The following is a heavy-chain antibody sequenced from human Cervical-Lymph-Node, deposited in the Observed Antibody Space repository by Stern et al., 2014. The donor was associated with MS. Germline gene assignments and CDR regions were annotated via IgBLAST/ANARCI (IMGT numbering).Heavy chain of an antibody. D-gene: IGHD2/OR15-2a*01. J-gene: IGHJ3*02. V-gene: IGHV3-7*01. Sequence: EVQLVQSGGGLVQPGGSLRLSCEAYGFTFSSYWMSWVRQAPGKGLAWVANIKEDGAEIYYVDSVKGRFTTSRDNAQNSLYLEMNSLRAEDTAVYYCARGLFKDAFDIWGQGTMVTVSS. CDR2: IKEDGAEI. CDR3: ARGLFKDAFDI. CDR1: GFTFSSYW.